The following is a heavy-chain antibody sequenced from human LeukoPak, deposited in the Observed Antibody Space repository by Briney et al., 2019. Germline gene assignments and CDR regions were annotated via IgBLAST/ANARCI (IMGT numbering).Heavy chain of an antibody. Sequence: PGGSLRLSCTGSGFPFSTYWMTWVRQAPGKGLEWVANIQPGGGEKFYVDSVKGRFTVSRDNAENSVSLQMNNLRAEDTARYYCVRHTNTRFEVVTGYLHHWGQGALVIVSS. CDR2: IQPGGGEK. J-gene: IGHJ1*01. V-gene: IGHV3-7*01. CDR3: VRHTNTRFEVVTGYLHH. CDR1: GFPFSTYW. D-gene: IGHD3-3*01.